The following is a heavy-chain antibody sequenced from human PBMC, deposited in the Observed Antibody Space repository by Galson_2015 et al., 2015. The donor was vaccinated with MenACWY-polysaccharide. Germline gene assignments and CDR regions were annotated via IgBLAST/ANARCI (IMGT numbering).Heavy chain of an antibody. CDR1: GFTFSNFE. CDR2: ISSDGSNK. V-gene: IGHV3-30-3*01. D-gene: IGHD3-16*01. J-gene: IGHJ6*02. CDR3: ARNETGDRRCPQLVYTSYYGLDV. Sequence: SLRLSCAASGFTFSNFEMHWVRQAPGKGLEGVADISSDGSNKYYADSVKGRFTISRDNSKDTLYLQMNSLRLEDSAVYYCARNETGDRRCPQLVYTSYYGLDVWGQGTTVTVTS.